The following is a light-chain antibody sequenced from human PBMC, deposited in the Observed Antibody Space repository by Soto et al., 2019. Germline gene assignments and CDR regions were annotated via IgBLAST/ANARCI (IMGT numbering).Light chain of an antibody. CDR2: HAS. J-gene: IGKJ2*01. V-gene: IGKV3D-20*01. CDR1: QSVSFNY. Sequence: EIVLTQSPGTLSLSPGERATLSCGASQSVSFNYLAWYQQKVGMAPRLLIYHASRRATGTPDRFSGCGSGTDFTLTISRLEPEDCAVYVCQQYGSSPYTFGQGTNLEIK. CDR3: QQYGSSPYT.